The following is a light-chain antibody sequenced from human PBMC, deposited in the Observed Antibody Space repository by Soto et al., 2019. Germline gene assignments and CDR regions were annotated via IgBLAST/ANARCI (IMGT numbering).Light chain of an antibody. CDR2: RNS. V-gene: IGKV2-24*01. CDR3: MLAKDLPRT. J-gene: IGKJ2*02. Sequence: DIVMTQTPLSSRVILGQPASISCRSSQSLVGSDGVTYLTWLQQRPGQPPRLLIYRNSARFLGATDRFRRSGEGTDFTLEISRVDTEYVGIYFCMLAKDLPRTFGQGTKMEIE. CDR1: QSLVGSDGVTY.